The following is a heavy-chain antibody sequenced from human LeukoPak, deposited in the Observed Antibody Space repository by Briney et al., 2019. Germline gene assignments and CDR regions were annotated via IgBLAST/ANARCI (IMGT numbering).Heavy chain of an antibody. CDR2: ISGSGGST. J-gene: IGHJ4*02. CDR3: AKGKAGNYFDY. V-gene: IGHV3-23*01. CDR1: GFTFSDYY. Sequence: GGSLRLSCAASGFTFSDYYMSWVRQAPGKGLEWVSAISGSGGSTYYADSVKGRFTISRDNSKNTLYLQMNSLRAEDTAVYYCAKGKAGNYFDYWGQGTLVTVSS. D-gene: IGHD6-13*01.